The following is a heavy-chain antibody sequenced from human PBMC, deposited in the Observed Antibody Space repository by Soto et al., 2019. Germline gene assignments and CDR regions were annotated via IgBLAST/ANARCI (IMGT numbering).Heavy chain of an antibody. V-gene: IGHV4-34*01. CDR3: ARDPLDYYFDY. D-gene: IGHD3-3*01. CDR1: GGTFSGYY. Sequence: SETLSLTCAVYGGTFSGYYWSWIRQPPGKGLEWIGEINHSGSTNYNPSLKSRVTISVDTSKNQFSLKLSSVTAAGTAVYYCARDPLDYYFDYWGQGTLVTVSS. J-gene: IGHJ4*02. CDR2: INHSGST.